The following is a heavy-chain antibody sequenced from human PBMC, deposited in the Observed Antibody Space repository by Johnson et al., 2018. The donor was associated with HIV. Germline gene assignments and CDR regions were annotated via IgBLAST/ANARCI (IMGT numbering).Heavy chain of an antibody. J-gene: IGHJ3*02. CDR2: IWYDGSNK. D-gene: IGHD6-6*01. Sequence: QVQLVESGGGVVQPGRSLRLSCAASGFTFSSYGMHWVRQAPGKGLEWVAVIWYDGSNKYYADSVKGRFTISRDNSKNTLYVQMNSLRDEDTAVYCCARPYILLQLVSAFDIWGQGTMVIVSS. CDR3: ARPYILLQLVSAFDI. V-gene: IGHV3-33*01. CDR1: GFTFSSYG.